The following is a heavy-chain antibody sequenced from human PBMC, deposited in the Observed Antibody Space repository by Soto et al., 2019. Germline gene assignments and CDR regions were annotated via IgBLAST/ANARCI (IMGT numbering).Heavy chain of an antibody. CDR3: ARSDGYNFNWLDS. V-gene: IGHV1-3*01. CDR1: GYTFTNYA. D-gene: IGHD2-21*01. J-gene: IGHJ5*01. CDR2: INAGNANT. Sequence: GASVEVSCKASGYTFTNYAIHWVRQAPGQRLEWMGWINAGNANTKYSQKFQDRVTITGDTSASTTYMGLSSLRSEDTAVYYCARSDGYNFNWLDSWGQGTLVTVPQ.